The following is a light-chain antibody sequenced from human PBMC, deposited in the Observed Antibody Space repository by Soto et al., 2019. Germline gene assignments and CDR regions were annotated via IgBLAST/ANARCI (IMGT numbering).Light chain of an antibody. CDR1: QSLMCDNGCVY. Sequence: DLVLTQSPLYLHVTPGEPASISCSCSQSLMCDNGCVYLDRYLQKSGQSPQLLIYLGSNRASGVPDRFSGSVSGADFTLNISRVDGDGVGVYYGMQSRETPRPCGGGTTVEI. CDR2: LGS. V-gene: IGKV2-28*01. J-gene: IGKJ4*01. CDR3: MQSRETPRP.